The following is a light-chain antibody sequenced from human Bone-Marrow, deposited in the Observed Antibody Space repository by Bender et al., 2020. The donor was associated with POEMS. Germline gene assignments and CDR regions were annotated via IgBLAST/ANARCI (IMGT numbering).Light chain of an antibody. CDR3: QSADSSGTYVV. J-gene: IGLJ2*01. Sequence: SYELNQPPSLSVSPGQTASITCSGDKLGDKYVCWYQQKPGQAPLLVIYQDTERPSGIPERFSGSTSGTTVTLTITGVQAEDEADYYCQSADSSGTYVVFGGGTKLTVL. CDR1: KLGDKY. V-gene: IGLV3-25*03. CDR2: QDT.